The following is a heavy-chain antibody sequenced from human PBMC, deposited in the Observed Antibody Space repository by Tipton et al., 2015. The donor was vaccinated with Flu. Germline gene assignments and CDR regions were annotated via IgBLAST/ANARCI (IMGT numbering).Heavy chain of an antibody. Sequence: LRLSCAVSGYSISSGYYWGWIRQPPGKGLEWIGSIYHSGSTYYNPSLKSRVTISVDTPKNQFSLKLSSVTAADTAVYYCARDRSYYDFWSGYYNPEYFQHWGQGTLVTVSS. V-gene: IGHV4-38-2*02. CDR1: GYSISSGYY. J-gene: IGHJ1*01. CDR2: IYHSGST. D-gene: IGHD3-3*01. CDR3: ARDRSYYDFWSGYYNPEYFQH.